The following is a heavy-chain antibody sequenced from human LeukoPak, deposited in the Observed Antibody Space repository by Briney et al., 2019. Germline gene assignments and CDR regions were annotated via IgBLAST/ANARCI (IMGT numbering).Heavy chain of an antibody. Sequence: GGSLRLSCAVSGFTFSSYAMSWVRQAPGKGLEWVSAISGSGGSTYYADSVKGRFTISRDKSKNTLYLQMNSLRAEDTAVYYCAKARSYCSGGSCYSYYYYGMDVWGQGTTVTVSS. CDR1: GFTFSSYA. D-gene: IGHD2-15*01. V-gene: IGHV3-23*01. CDR3: AKARSYCSGGSCYSYYYYGMDV. J-gene: IGHJ6*02. CDR2: ISGSGGST.